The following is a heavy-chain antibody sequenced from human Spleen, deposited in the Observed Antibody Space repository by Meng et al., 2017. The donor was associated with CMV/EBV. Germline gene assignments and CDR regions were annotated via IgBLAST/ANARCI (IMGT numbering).Heavy chain of an antibody. J-gene: IGHJ4*02. CDR2: NSGSGDST. Sequence: GESLKISCAASGFSFSSYAMSWVRQAPGKGLEWVSANSGSGDSTYYADSVKGRFTVSTDTSKNTLYLHMNSLRAEDTAVYFCAKGGLAIEYYFDSWGQGTLVTVSS. V-gene: IGHV3-23*01. CDR1: GFSFSSYA. D-gene: IGHD2-21*01. CDR3: AKGGLAIEYYFDS.